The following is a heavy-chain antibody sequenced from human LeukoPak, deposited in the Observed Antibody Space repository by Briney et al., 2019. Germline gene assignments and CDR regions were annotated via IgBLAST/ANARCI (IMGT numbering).Heavy chain of an antibody. Sequence: GGSLRLSCAASGFTFSSYWMHWVRQDPGKGLVWVSCINSDGSSTSYADSVKGRFTISRDNAKNTLYLQMNSLRAEDAAVYYCARRSNPPGRIDHWGQGTLVTVSS. D-gene: IGHD1-14*01. CDR2: INSDGSST. J-gene: IGHJ4*02. V-gene: IGHV3-74*01. CDR1: GFTFSSYW. CDR3: ARRSNPPGRIDH.